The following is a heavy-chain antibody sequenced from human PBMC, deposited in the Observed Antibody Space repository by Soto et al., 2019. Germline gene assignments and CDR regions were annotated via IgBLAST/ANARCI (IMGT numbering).Heavy chain of an antibody. CDR2: IIPIFGTA. Sequence: AAAVKVSCKASGGTFSSYAISWVRQAPGQGLEWMGGIIPIFGTANYAQKFQGRVTITADESTSTAYMELSSLRSEDTAVYYCARDRLEAAGPRGWFDPWGQGTLVTVSS. D-gene: IGHD6-13*01. V-gene: IGHV1-69*13. J-gene: IGHJ5*02. CDR1: GGTFSSYA. CDR3: ARDRLEAAGPRGWFDP.